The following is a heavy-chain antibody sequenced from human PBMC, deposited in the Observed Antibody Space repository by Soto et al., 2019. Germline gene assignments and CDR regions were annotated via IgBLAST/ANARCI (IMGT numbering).Heavy chain of an antibody. V-gene: IGHV3-33*01. Sequence: HPGGSLRLSCAASGFTFSSYGMHWVRQAPGKGLEWVAVIWYDGSNKYYADSVKGRFTISRDNSKNTLYLQMNSLRAEDTAVYYCARDLIATHYYYGMDVWGQGTTVTVSS. CDR2: IWYDGSNK. J-gene: IGHJ6*02. D-gene: IGHD3-22*01. CDR1: GFTFSSYG. CDR3: ARDLIATHYYYGMDV.